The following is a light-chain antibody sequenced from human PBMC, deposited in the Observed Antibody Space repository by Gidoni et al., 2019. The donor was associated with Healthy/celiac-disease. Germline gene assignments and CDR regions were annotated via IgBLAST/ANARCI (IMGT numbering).Light chain of an antibody. Sequence: EIVLTQSPATLSLSPGERATLSCRASQSVSSYLAWYQQNPGQAPRLLIYDASNRATGIPARFSGSGSGTDFTLTSSSLEPEDFAVYYCQQRSNWPGTFGGGTKVEIK. CDR2: DAS. CDR1: QSVSSY. J-gene: IGKJ4*01. CDR3: QQRSNWPGT. V-gene: IGKV3-11*01.